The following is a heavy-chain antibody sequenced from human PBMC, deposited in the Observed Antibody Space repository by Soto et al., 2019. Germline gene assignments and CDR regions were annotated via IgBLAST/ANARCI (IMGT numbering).Heavy chain of an antibody. Sequence: PGGSLRLSCAASGFTFSAYGMHWVRQAPGKGLEWVAVIWSDETNKYYADSVKGRFTISRDNSKSTLYLKMNSLRTEDTAVYFCARDRQYGSGRQNEPPDSWGQGTQVTVSS. D-gene: IGHD3-10*01. CDR2: IWSDETNK. V-gene: IGHV3-33*01. CDR1: GFTFSAYG. J-gene: IGHJ4*02. CDR3: ARDRQYGSGRQNEPPDS.